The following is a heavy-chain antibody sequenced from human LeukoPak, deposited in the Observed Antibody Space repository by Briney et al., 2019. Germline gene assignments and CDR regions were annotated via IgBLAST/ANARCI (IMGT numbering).Heavy chain of an antibody. J-gene: IGHJ4*02. V-gene: IGHV4-34*01. CDR2: INHSGST. D-gene: IGHD3-22*01. CDR1: GGSFSGYY. Sequence: SETLSLTCAVYGGSFSGYYWSWIRQPPGKGLEWIGEINHSGSTNYNPPLKSRVTISVDTSKNQFSLKLSSVTAADTAVYYCASTSIYYDSSGYRSWGQETLVTVSS. CDR3: ASTSIYYDSSGYRS.